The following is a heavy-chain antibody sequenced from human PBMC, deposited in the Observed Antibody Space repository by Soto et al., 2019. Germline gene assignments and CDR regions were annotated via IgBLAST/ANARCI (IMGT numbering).Heavy chain of an antibody. Sequence: QVQLVQSGAEVKKPGASVKVSCKASGYTFTSYDINCVRQATGQGLEWMGWMNPNSGNTGYAQKFQGRVTMTRNTSLSTAYMELSSLRSEDTAVYYCARGSGDTIFGVVIRLGGMDVWGQGTTVTVSS. J-gene: IGHJ6*02. CDR1: GYTFTSYD. CDR2: MNPNSGNT. D-gene: IGHD3-3*01. CDR3: ARGSGDTIFGVVIRLGGMDV. V-gene: IGHV1-8*01.